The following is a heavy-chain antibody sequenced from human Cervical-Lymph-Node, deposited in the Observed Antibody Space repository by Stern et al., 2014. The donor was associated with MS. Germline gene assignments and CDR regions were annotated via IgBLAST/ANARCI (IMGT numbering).Heavy chain of an antibody. J-gene: IGHJ4*02. CDR2: IILLFGTA. CDR1: GGTFSSFA. CDR3: TRHQEGIAAN. D-gene: IGHD6-13*01. Sequence: MQLVESGAEVKKPGSSVKVSCKASGGTFSSFAISWVRQAPGQGLEWLGRIILLFGTANYAQRFQGRVTFSADESTSTAYMELSSLRSDDTAVYYCTRHQEGIAANWGQGTLVTVSS. V-gene: IGHV1-69*01.